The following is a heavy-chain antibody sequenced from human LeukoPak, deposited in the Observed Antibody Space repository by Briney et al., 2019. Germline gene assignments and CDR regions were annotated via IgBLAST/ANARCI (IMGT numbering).Heavy chain of an antibody. D-gene: IGHD2-8*01. CDR1: GSRFTNAW. CDR3: STGVLGVH. Sequence: SLSLSCADPGSRFTNAWMSRVPQAPGKVPQWVGRIKSKSDGGTTDYAAPVKGRFTISRDDSKNTLYLQMNSLRTEDTALYYCSTGVLGVHWGQGTLVTVSS. J-gene: IGHJ4*02. V-gene: IGHV3-15*01. CDR2: IKSKSDGGTT.